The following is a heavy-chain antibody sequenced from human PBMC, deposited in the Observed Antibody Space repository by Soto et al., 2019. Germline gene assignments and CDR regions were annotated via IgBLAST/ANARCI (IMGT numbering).Heavy chain of an antibody. V-gene: IGHV1-3*01. D-gene: IGHD3-10*02. CDR2: INAGNGNT. J-gene: IGHJ5*02. Sequence: AASVKVSCKASGYTFTSYAMHWVRQAPGQRLEWMGWINAGNGNTKYSQKFQGRVTITRDTSASTAYMELSSLRSEDTAVYYCARPLFGELSWFDPWGQGTLVTVSS. CDR1: GYTFTSYA. CDR3: ARPLFGELSWFDP.